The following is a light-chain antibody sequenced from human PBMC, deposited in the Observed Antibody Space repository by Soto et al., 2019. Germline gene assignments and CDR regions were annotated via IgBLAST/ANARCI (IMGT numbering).Light chain of an antibody. CDR3: QQRGNWPPTWT. V-gene: IGKV3-11*01. J-gene: IGKJ1*01. CDR2: DAS. CDR1: QSIGYY. Sequence: EVVLTQSPVTLSLPPGERATLSCRASQSIGYYLAWYQEKPGQAPRLLIYDASIRATGIPARFSGSWSGTDFTLTINGLEPEDSAVYYCQQRGNWPPTWTFGQGTKVDIK.